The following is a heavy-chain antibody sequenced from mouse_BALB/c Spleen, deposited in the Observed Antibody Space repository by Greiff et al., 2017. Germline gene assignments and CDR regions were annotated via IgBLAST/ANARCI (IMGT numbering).Heavy chain of an antibody. V-gene: IGHV3-6*02. CDR3: ARVGTSTGAAY. CDR1: GYSITSGYY. Sequence: DVQLQESGPGLVKPSQSLSLTCSVTGYSITSGYYWNWIRQFPGNKLEWMGYISYDGSNNYNPSLKNRISITRDTSKNQFFLKLNSVTTEDTATYYCARVGTSTGAAYWGQGTLVTVSA. D-gene: IGHD1-1*01. CDR2: ISYDGSN. J-gene: IGHJ3*01.